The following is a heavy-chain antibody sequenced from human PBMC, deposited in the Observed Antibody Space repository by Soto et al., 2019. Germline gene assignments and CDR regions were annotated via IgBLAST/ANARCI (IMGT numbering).Heavy chain of an antibody. CDR1: GGTFSSYT. CDR3: ARQRDRTLDY. Sequence: QVQLVQSGAEVKKPGSSVKVSCKASGGTFSSYTISWVRQAPGQGLEWRGRIIPILGIANYAQKFQGRVTITADKSTSTAYMELSSLRSEDTAVYYCARQRDRTLDYWGQGTLVTVSS. CDR2: IIPILGIA. V-gene: IGHV1-69*02. J-gene: IGHJ4*02. D-gene: IGHD2-15*01.